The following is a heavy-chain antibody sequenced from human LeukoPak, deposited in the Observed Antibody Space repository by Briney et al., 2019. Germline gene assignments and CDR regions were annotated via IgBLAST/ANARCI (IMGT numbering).Heavy chain of an antibody. D-gene: IGHD1-7*01. V-gene: IGHV3-30*03. CDR1: GFTFRSYS. Sequence: GGSLRLSCTASGFTFRSYSLSWVRQAPGKGLEWVAGTSYDGSNTYYPDSVKGRFTISRDSSKNTVFLQMNSLTTEDTAVYYCARDINWNYFFLFWGVGPLVSVSS. CDR2: TSYDGSNT. CDR3: ARDINWNYFFLF. J-gene: IGHJ4*01.